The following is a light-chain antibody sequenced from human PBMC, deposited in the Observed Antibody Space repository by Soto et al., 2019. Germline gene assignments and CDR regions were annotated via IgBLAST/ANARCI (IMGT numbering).Light chain of an antibody. Sequence: SVLTQPRSVSGSPGQSVTISCTGTSSDVGNYNSVSWYQHHPGKAPKLMIYDVNKWPSGVPDHFSGSKSGNTASLTISGLQAEDEADYYCCSYIGSYSYVFGTGTKVTVL. V-gene: IGLV2-11*01. CDR1: SSDVGNYNS. J-gene: IGLJ1*01. CDR2: DVN. CDR3: CSYIGSYSYV.